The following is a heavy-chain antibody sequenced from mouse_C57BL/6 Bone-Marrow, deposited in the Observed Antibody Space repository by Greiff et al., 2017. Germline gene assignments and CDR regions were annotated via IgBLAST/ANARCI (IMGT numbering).Heavy chain of an antibody. CDR3: ARQEDYYAMDY. CDR1: GFTFSDYY. J-gene: IGHJ4*01. Sequence: EVQVVESGGGLVQPGGSLKLSCAASGFTFSDYYMYWVRQTPEKRLEWVAYISNGGGSTYYPDTVKGRFTISRDNAKNTLYLQMSRLKSEDTAMYYCARQEDYYAMDYWGQGTSVTVSS. V-gene: IGHV5-12*01. CDR2: ISNGGGST.